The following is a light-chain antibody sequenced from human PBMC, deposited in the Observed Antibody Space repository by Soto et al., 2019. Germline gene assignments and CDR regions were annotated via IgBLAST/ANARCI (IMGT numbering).Light chain of an antibody. Sequence: DIQSTLSPSTLSVRVGDRVSITCRASQTINNLMAWYQQKPGQAPKLLIYKASNLETGVPSRFSGSGSGTEFTLTISSLQPDDFATYYCQQYSTYPSLTFGGGSNVDIK. CDR2: KAS. V-gene: IGKV1-5*03. CDR3: QQYSTYPSLT. J-gene: IGKJ4*01. CDR1: QTINNL.